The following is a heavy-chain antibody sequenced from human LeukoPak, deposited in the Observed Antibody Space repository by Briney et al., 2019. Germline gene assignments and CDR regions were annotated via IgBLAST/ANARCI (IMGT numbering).Heavy chain of an antibody. CDR2: INHSGST. Sequence: SETPSLTCAVYGGSFSGYYWSWIRQPPGKGLEWIGEINHSGSTNYNPSLKSRVTISVDTSKNQFSLKLSSVTAADTAVYYCARGQGVVPAAYYYYYYYMDVWGKGTTVTVSS. CDR1: GGSFSGYY. V-gene: IGHV4-34*01. CDR3: ARGQGVVPAAYYYYYYYMDV. D-gene: IGHD2-2*01. J-gene: IGHJ6*03.